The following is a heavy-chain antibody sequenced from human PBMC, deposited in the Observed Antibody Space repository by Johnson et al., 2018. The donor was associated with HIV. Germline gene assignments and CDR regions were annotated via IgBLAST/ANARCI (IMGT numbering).Heavy chain of an antibody. CDR2: INSDGGST. CDR1: GFRFSSSW. J-gene: IGHJ3*01. D-gene: IGHD6-19*01. CDR3: AKPQLLADDIFNF. V-gene: IGHV3-74*03. Sequence: EQLEESGGGLVQPGGSLRLSCTASGFRFSSSWMHWVRQAPGKGLVWVSRINSDGGSTAYADSVTGRFTISRENTKDTLSLQMNSLRAEDTGVYYCAKPQLLADDIFNFWGQGTKITVSS.